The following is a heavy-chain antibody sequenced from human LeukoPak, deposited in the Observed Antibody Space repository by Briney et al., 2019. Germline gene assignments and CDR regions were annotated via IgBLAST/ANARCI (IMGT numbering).Heavy chain of an antibody. J-gene: IGHJ4*02. D-gene: IGHD2-15*01. V-gene: IGHV4-39*01. CDR1: GGSISSNYY. CDR2: IYYSGST. CDR3: ARRAIYCSGGSCYLYYFDY. Sequence: SETLSLTCTVSGGSISSNYYCCWFLQPPGGERQGLGRIYYSGSTYYNPSLKSRVTIFVDTSKNQFSLKLSSVTAADTAVYYCARRAIYCSGGSCYLYYFDYWGQGTLVTVSS.